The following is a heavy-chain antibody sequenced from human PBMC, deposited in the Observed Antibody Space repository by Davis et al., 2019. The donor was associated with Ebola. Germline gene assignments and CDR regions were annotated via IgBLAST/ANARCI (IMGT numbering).Heavy chain of an antibody. Sequence: PGGSLRLSCAASGLIFSNAWMNWVRQAPGKGLEWVGRIKSKIDDGTIDYAAPVKGRFTISRDDSKNTLFLRMNSLKTEDTAVYYCTTEQEWLAADNWGQGTLVTVSS. CDR2: IKSKIDDGTI. CDR3: TTEQEWLAADN. CDR1: GLIFSNAW. D-gene: IGHD6-19*01. V-gene: IGHV3-15*07. J-gene: IGHJ4*02.